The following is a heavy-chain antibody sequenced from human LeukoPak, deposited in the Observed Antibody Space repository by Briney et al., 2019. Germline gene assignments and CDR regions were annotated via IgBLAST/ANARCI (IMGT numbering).Heavy chain of an antibody. V-gene: IGHV3-21*01. J-gene: IGHJ4*02. CDR3: ARDPPQDSSGYYEDY. D-gene: IGHD3-22*01. Sequence: AGGSLRLSCAASGFTFSSSTMNWVRQAPGKGLEWVSSISDSSSYIYYADSVKGRFTISRDNAKNSLYLQMNSLRAEDTAVYYCARDPPQDSSGYYEDYWGQGTLVTVSS. CDR2: ISDSSSYI. CDR1: GFTFSSST.